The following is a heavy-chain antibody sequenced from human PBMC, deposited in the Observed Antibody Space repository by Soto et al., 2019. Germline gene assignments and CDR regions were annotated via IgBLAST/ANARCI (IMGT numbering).Heavy chain of an antibody. CDR3: AKEGPTAFGTYYYYGMDV. V-gene: IGHV3-30*18. CDR1: GFTFSSYG. D-gene: IGHD3-3*01. Sequence: LRLSCAASGFTFSSYGMHWVRQAPGKGLEWVAVISYDGSNKYYADSVRGRFTISRDNSKNTLYLQMNSLRAEDTAVYYCAKEGPTAFGTYYYYGMDVWGQGTTVTVSS. J-gene: IGHJ6*02. CDR2: ISYDGSNK.